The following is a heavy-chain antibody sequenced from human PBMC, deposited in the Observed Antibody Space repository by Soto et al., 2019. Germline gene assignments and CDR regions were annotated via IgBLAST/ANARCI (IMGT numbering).Heavy chain of an antibody. D-gene: IGHD2-2*01. CDR1: GFTVSNNF. CDR2: IYGGGDT. Sequence: EVQLVESGGSLVQPGGSLRLSCAASGFTVSNNFLSWVRQAPGKGLEWLSIIYGGGDTYYADSVKGRFTISRDNSKNTLHLQMNSLRAEDTAVYYCAMEAEDTHVPEYWGQGTRVTVSS. V-gene: IGHV3-66*01. J-gene: IGHJ4*02. CDR3: AMEAEDTHVPEY.